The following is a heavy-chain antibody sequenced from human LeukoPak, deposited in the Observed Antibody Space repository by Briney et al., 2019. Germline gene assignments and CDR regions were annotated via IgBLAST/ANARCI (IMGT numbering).Heavy chain of an antibody. CDR1: GYTFTSYD. J-gene: IGHJ4*02. CDR2: VSPNSGDT. Sequence: ASVKVSCKASGYTFTSYDINWVRQATGQGLEWMGWVSPNSGDTGYAQKFQGRVTMTRDTSISTAYMELSSLRSDDTAVYYCARKFLGSRGYYFDYWGQGTLVTVSS. CDR3: ARKFLGSRGYYFDY. D-gene: IGHD3-10*01. V-gene: IGHV1-8*01.